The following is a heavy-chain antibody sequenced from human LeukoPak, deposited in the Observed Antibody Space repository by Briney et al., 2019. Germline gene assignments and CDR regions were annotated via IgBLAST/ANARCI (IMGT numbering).Heavy chain of an antibody. V-gene: IGHV4-31*11. J-gene: IGHJ4*02. CDR1: GASIASHSW. CDR3: ARDSGYGPIDY. Sequence: SETLSLTCAVSGASIASHSWWSWIRQHPGKGLEWIGYIYYSGSTYYNPSLKSRVTISVDTSKNQFSLKLSSVTAADTAVYYCARDSGYGPIDYWGQGTLVTVSS. D-gene: IGHD5-12*01. CDR2: IYYSGST.